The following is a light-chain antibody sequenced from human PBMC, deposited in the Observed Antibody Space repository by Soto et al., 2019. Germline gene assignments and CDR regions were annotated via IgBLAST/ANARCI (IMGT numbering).Light chain of an antibody. V-gene: IGLV2-14*01. CDR2: DVS. CDR1: SSDVGGYNY. Sequence: QSVLTQPASVSGSPEQSITISCTGTSSDVGGYNYVSWYQQYPGKAPKLMIYDVSSRPSGVSNRFSGSKSGNTASLTISGLQAEDEADYYCSSYTNGGTSVFGTGTKVTVL. CDR3: SSYTNGGTSV. J-gene: IGLJ1*01.